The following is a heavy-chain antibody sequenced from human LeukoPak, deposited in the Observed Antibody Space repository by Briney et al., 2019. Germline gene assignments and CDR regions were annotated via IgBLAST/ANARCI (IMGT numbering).Heavy chain of an antibody. J-gene: IGHJ6*03. V-gene: IGHV4-4*07. CDR1: GGSISSYY. Sequence: NPSETLSLTCTVSGGSISSYYWSWIRQPAGKRLEWIGRIYTSGSTNYNPSLKSRVTMSVDTSKNQFSLKLSSVTAADTAVYYCARGGGYSYGNYYYYYMDVWGKGTTVTVSS. CDR3: ARGGGYSYGNYYYYYMDV. CDR2: IYTSGST. D-gene: IGHD5-18*01.